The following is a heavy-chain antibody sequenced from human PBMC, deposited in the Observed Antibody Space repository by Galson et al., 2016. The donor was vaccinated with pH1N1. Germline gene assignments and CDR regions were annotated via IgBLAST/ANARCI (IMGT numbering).Heavy chain of an antibody. CDR1: GYSFVRYY. CDR3: ARGPGVGAIDY. CDR2: IDPNSGDT. V-gene: IGHV1-2*02. Sequence: SVKVSCKASGYSFVRYYMHWVRQVPGQGLEWMGWIDPNSGDTTYNQKFQGRVIMTRDTSISTAYMELSSLRSEDTAVYYCARGPGVGAIDYWGQGTLVTVSS. J-gene: IGHJ4*02. D-gene: IGHD1-26*01.